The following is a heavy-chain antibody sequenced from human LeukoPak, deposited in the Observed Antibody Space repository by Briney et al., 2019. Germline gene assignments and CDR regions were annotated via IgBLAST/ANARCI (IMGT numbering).Heavy chain of an antibody. J-gene: IGHJ4*02. CDR2: IIPIFGTA. V-gene: IGHV1-69*06. CDR1: GGTFSSYA. Sequence: GASVKVSCKASGGTFSSYAISWVRQAPGQGLEWMGGIIPIFGTANYAQKFQGRVTITADKSTSTAYMELSSLRSEDTAVYYCARVNYGDYARDYWGQGTLVTVSS. CDR3: ARVNYGDYARDY. D-gene: IGHD4-17*01.